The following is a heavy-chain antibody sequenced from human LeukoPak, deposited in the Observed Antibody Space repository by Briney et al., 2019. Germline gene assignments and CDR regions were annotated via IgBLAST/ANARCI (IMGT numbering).Heavy chain of an antibody. J-gene: IGHJ4*02. CDR1: GGSISSYY. D-gene: IGHD1-26*01. CDR2: IYTSGST. V-gene: IGHV4-4*07. Sequence: SETLSLTCTVSGGSISSYYWSWIRQPAGKGLEWIGRIYTSGSTNYNPSLKSRVTMSVDTSKNQFSLKLSSVTAADTAVYYCARDRNPIVGAPPFDYWGQGTLVTVSS. CDR3: ARDRNPIVGAPPFDY.